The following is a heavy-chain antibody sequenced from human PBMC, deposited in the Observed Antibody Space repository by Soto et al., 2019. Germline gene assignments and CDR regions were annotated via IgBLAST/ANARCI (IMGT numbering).Heavy chain of an antibody. CDR2: IKSKTDGGTT. CDR3: TTDPYSSGWRPDVRFDP. Sequence: EVQLVESGGGLVKPGGSLRLSCAASGFTFSNAWMSWIRQAPGKGLEWVGRIKSKTDGGTTDYAAPVKGRFTISRDDSKNTLYLQMNSLKTEDTAVYYCTTDPYSSGWRPDVRFDPWGQGTLVTVSS. D-gene: IGHD6-19*01. V-gene: IGHV3-15*01. CDR1: GFTFSNAW. J-gene: IGHJ5*02.